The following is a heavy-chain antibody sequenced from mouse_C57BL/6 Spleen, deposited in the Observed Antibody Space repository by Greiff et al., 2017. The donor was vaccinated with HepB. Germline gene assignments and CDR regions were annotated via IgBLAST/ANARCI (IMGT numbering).Heavy chain of an antibody. D-gene: IGHD1-1*01. V-gene: IGHV5-9*01. CDR2: ISGGGGNT. CDR3: ARHYYGSRDVAWFAY. J-gene: IGHJ3*01. CDR1: GFTFSSYT. Sequence: EVKVVESGGGLVKPGGSLKLSCAASGFTFSSYTMSWVRQTPEKRLEWVATISGGGGNTYYPDSVKGRVTISRDNAKNTLYLQMSSLRSEDTALYYCARHYYGSRDVAWFAYWGQGTLVTVSA.